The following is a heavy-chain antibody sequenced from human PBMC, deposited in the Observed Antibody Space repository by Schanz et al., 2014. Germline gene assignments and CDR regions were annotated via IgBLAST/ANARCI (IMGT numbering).Heavy chain of an antibody. CDR2: INSRSNFI. D-gene: IGHD5-12*01. J-gene: IGHJ3*02. Sequence: EVQLLESGGGLVQPGGSLRLSCAASGFSFRKSAMSWVRQAPGKGLEWVSSINSRSNFIYYADSVKGRFTISRDNAKNSLYLQMNSLRAEDTAVYYCAGAVATIRADSFDIWGQGTMVAVSS. CDR1: GFSFRKSA. V-gene: IGHV3-21*02. CDR3: AGAVATIRADSFDI.